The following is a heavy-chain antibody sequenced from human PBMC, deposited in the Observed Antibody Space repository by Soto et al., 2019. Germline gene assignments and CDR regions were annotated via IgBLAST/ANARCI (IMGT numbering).Heavy chain of an antibody. CDR3: ARAADHYGSGVQTPAWRYYYYYYMDV. D-gene: IGHD3-10*01. Sequence: GASVKVSCKASGYTFTSYGISWVRQAPGQGLEWMGWISAYNGNTNYAQKPQGRVTMTTDTSTSTAYMELRSLRSDDTAVYYCARAADHYGSGVQTPAWRYYYYYYMDVWGKGTTVTVSS. J-gene: IGHJ6*03. CDR2: ISAYNGNT. CDR1: GYTFTSYG. V-gene: IGHV1-18*01.